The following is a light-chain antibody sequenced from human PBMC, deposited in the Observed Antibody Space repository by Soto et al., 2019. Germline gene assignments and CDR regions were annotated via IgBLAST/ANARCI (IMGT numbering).Light chain of an antibody. CDR1: QIFRVV. CDR3: QQRHMWPIK. V-gene: IGKV3-11*01. J-gene: IGKJ5*01. CDR2: DAY. Sequence: EVVPTQSPVTLALCPVERATLSCRARQIFRVVVAWYPQKPGQAPRLLIYDAYNRATGIPPRFSGSGSGTVFTLTISSLEPEDSAVYYCQQRHMWPIKFGQGTQLEI.